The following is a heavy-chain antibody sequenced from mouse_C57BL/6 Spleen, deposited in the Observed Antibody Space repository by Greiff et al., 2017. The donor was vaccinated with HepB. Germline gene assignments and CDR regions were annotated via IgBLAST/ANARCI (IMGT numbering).Heavy chain of an antibody. CDR2: IDPSDSYT. CDR1: GYTFTSYW. Sequence: QVQLQQPGAELVMPGASVKLSCKASGYTFTSYWMHWVKQRPGQGLEWIGEIDPSDSYTNYNQKFKGKSTLTVDKSSSTAYMQLSSLTSEDSAVYYCARLYGSSSPLDYWGQGTTLTVSS. D-gene: IGHD1-1*01. J-gene: IGHJ2*01. CDR3: ARLYGSSSPLDY. V-gene: IGHV1-69*01.